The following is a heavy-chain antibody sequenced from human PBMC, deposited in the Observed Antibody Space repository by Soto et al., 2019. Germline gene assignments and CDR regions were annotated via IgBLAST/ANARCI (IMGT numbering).Heavy chain of an antibody. Sequence: ASVKVSCKASGYTFTSYYMHWVRQAPGQGLEWMGIINPSGGSTSYAQKFQGRVTMTRDTSTSTVYMELSSLRSEDTAVYYCARDQVARDGYNYDAFDIWGQGTMVTVSS. J-gene: IGHJ3*02. CDR3: ARDQVARDGYNYDAFDI. V-gene: IGHV1-46*01. CDR1: GYTFTSYY. D-gene: IGHD5-12*01. CDR2: INPSGGST.